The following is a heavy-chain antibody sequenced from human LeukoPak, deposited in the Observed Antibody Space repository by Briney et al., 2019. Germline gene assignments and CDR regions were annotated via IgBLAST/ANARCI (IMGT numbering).Heavy chain of an antibody. CDR3: AREGGFYRPLDY. CDR2: VHLDGRT. D-gene: IGHD3-3*01. Sequence: PSGTLSLTCGVSGGSVINTNWWTWVRRPQGKGLEWIGEVHLDGRTNYNPSLESRLTMSVDVSENQVSLKLTSVTAADTAVYYCAREGGFYRPLDYSGQGTLVTVSS. CDR1: GGSVINTNW. V-gene: IGHV4-4*02. J-gene: IGHJ4*02.